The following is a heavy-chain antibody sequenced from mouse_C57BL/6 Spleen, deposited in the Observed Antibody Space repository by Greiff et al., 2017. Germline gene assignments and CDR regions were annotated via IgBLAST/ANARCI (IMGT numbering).Heavy chain of an antibody. J-gene: IGHJ1*03. CDR3: TRPIYYEYGDWYFDV. Sequence: EVKLEESGGGLVQPGGSMKLSCAASGFTFSDAWMDWVRQSPEKGLEWVAEIRNKANNHATYYAESVKGRFTISRDDSKSSVYLQMNILRAEDTGIDYCTRPIYYEYGDWYFDVWGTGTTVTVSS. CDR2: IRNKANNHAT. D-gene: IGHD2-4*01. V-gene: IGHV6-6*01. CDR1: GFTFSDAW.